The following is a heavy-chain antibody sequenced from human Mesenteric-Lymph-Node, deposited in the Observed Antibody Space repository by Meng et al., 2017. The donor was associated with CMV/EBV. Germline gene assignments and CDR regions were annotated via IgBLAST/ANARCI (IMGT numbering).Heavy chain of an antibody. Sequence: GESLKISCAASGFTFSSYSLNWVRQAPGKGLEWVSSISSSSTYIYYADSVKGRFTISRDNAKNSLYLQMNSLRAEDTAVYYCARAFPSRYTYTYIFDYWGQGTLVTVSS. D-gene: IGHD5-18*01. J-gene: IGHJ4*02. CDR2: ISSSSTYI. CDR3: ARAFPSRYTYTYIFDY. CDR1: GFTFSSYS. V-gene: IGHV3-21*01.